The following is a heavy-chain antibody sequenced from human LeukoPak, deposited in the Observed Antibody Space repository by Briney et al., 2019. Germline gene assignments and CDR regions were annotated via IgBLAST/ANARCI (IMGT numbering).Heavy chain of an antibody. CDR3: VKNGWLDY. CDR1: GFTFSSQN. D-gene: IGHD6-19*01. V-gene: IGHV3-21*06. J-gene: IGHJ4*02. CDR2: ISTSGDST. Sequence: GGSLRLSCAASGFTFSSQNMNWARQAPGKGLEWVAYISTSGDSTKYADSVEGRFTISRDNAENSLFLLMNSLRIEDTAVYYCVKNGWLDYWGQGILVTVSS.